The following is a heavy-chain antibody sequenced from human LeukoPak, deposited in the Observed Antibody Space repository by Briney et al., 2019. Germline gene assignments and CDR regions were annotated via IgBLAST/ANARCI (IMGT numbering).Heavy chain of an antibody. CDR3: ARAISGSFRTSYYFDY. J-gene: IGHJ4*02. D-gene: IGHD6-13*01. CDR1: GGSISSYY. V-gene: IGHV4-34*01. CDR2: INHSGST. Sequence: SETLSLTCTVSGGSISSYYWSWIRQPPGKGLEWIGEINHSGSTNYNPSLKSRVTISVDTSKNHFSLKLSSVTAADTAVYYCARAISGSFRTSYYFDYWGQGTLVTVSS.